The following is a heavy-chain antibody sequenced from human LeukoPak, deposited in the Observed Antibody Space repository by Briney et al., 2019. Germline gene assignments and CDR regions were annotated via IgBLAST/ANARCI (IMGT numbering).Heavy chain of an antibody. CDR2: INTDGSST. CDR1: GFTFSTYW. J-gene: IGHJ4*02. D-gene: IGHD3-3*01. Sequence: PGGSLRLSCAASGFTFSTYWMHWVRQAPGKGLVWLSRINTDGSSTSYADSVKGRFTISRDNAKNTLYLQMNSLRAEDTAVYYCARIFDFWSDTAMSYWGQGTLVTVSS. V-gene: IGHV3-74*01. CDR3: ARIFDFWSDTAMSY.